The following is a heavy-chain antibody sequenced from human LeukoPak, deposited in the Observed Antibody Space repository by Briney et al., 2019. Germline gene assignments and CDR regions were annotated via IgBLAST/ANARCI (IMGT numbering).Heavy chain of an antibody. CDR3: AKDTNIAAAGTNAFDI. D-gene: IGHD6-13*01. Sequence: PGGSLRLSCAASEFSVGSNYMTWVRQAPGKGLEWVSLIYSGGSTYYADSVKGRFTISRDNSKNTLYLQMNSLRAEDTAVYYCAKDTNIAAAGTNAFDIWGQGTMVTVSS. J-gene: IGHJ3*02. CDR2: IYSGGST. V-gene: IGHV3-66*01. CDR1: EFSVGSNY.